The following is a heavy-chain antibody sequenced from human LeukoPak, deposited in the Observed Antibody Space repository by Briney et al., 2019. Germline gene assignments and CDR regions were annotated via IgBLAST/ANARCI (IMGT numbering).Heavy chain of an antibody. D-gene: IGHD3-16*01. Sequence: ASVNVSCKASGYTFTSYDINWVRQATGQGLEWMGWMNPNSGNTGNAQKFQGRVTMTRNTSISTAYMELSSLRSEDTAVYYCATKRGLTFDYWGQGTLVTVSS. CDR2: MNPNSGNT. CDR3: ATKRGLTFDY. J-gene: IGHJ4*02. V-gene: IGHV1-8*01. CDR1: GYTFTSYD.